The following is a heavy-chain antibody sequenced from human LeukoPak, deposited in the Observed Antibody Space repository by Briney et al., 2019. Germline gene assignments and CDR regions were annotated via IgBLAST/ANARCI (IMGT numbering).Heavy chain of an antibody. D-gene: IGHD2-8*02. CDR2: IDTNTGAT. CDR1: GYTFTAYY. J-gene: IGHJ4*02. CDR3: ASEAFCAGGSCNVQRVAS. Sequence: GASVKVSCKASGYTFTAYYIHWERQAPGQGLEWMGWIDTNTGATKYAQKFQGRVTITRDTSTGTAYMELSSLISGDTALHYCASEAFCAGGSCNVQRVASWGPGTLVTVSS. V-gene: IGHV1-2*02.